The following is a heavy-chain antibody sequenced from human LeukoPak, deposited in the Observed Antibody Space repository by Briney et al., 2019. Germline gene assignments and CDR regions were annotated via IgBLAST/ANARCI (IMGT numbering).Heavy chain of an antibody. Sequence: ASVKVSCKASGGTFSSYAISWVRQAPGQGLEWMGRIIPILGIANYAQKFQGRVTITADKSTSTAYMELSSLRSEDTAVYYCARDRLKLFGYSGYDLGFDAFDIWGQGTMVTVSS. J-gene: IGHJ3*02. CDR1: GGTFSSYA. V-gene: IGHV1-69*04. CDR3: ARDRLKLFGYSGYDLGFDAFDI. CDR2: IIPILGIA. D-gene: IGHD5-12*01.